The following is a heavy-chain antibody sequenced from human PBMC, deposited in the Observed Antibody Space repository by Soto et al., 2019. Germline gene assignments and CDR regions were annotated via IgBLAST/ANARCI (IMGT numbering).Heavy chain of an antibody. D-gene: IGHD3-22*01. CDR1: GFTFSDSA. J-gene: IGHJ5*02. V-gene: IGHV3-73*01. Sequence: GGSLRLSCAASGFTFSDSAVHWVRQPSGKGLEWLGRIRTMANSYATAYAASMKGRFTISRDDSKNTAFLQMNSLNTEDSAVYFCTRAFYHRSAYYLAWGQGILVTVSS. CDR3: TRAFYHRSAYYLA. CDR2: IRTMANSYAT.